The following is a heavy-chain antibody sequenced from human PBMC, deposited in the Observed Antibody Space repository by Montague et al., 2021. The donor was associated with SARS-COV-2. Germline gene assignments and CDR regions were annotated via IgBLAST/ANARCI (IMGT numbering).Heavy chain of an antibody. CDR3: ARAIWYYDV. J-gene: IGHJ2*01. V-gene: IGHV4-4*07. CDR1: GDSLSRYY. Sequence: SETLSLTCSVSGDSLSRYYWSWIRQSAGKGLEWIGRIYTGGYVNYNPALQSRVSVSVDTSKSQVSLNVTSVTAADTAVYYCARAIWYYDVWGRGILVTVSS. CDR2: IYTGGYV.